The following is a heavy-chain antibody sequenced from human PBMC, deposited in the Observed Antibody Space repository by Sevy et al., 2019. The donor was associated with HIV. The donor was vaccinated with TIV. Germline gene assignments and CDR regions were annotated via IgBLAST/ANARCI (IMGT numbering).Heavy chain of an antibody. CDR1: GGSFSNYY. Sequence: SETLSLTCAVYGGSFSNYYWSWIRQPPGKGPEWIGEVNYSGNINYNPSLESRATISVATSKNQFSLRLTSVTAADTAIYYCARGRSRAARQDYWSQGTLVTVSS. D-gene: IGHD6-6*01. V-gene: IGHV4-34*01. CDR3: ARGRSRAARQDY. J-gene: IGHJ4*02. CDR2: VNYSGNI.